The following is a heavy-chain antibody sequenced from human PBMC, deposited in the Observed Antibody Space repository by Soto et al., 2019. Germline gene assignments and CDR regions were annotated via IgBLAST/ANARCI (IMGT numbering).Heavy chain of an antibody. J-gene: IGHJ4*02. CDR2: INHSGST. V-gene: IGHV4-34*01. CDR1: GGSFSGYY. CDR3: ARDKITGLFDY. Sequence: TSETLSLTCAVYGGSFSGYYWTWIRQPPGTGLEWIGEINHSGSTNYNPSIKSRVNKSVDTSKNQFSLKLTSVTAADTAVYYCARDKITGLFDYWGQGTLVT. D-gene: IGHD1-1*01.